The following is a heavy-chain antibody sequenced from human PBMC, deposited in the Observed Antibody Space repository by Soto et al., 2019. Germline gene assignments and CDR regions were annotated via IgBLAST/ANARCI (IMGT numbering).Heavy chain of an antibody. D-gene: IGHD2-15*01. Sequence: SETLSLTCAFSGGSFSGFFCGWIRQPPGKGLEWIGEVNHGGSPNYNPSLKSRVTISSDTSKNHFSLTLRSVTAADTAVYYCARAAVAAGGPFDKWGQGALVTVSS. CDR1: GGSFSGFF. CDR2: VNHGGSP. V-gene: IGHV4-34*01. CDR3: ARAAVAAGGPFDK. J-gene: IGHJ4*02.